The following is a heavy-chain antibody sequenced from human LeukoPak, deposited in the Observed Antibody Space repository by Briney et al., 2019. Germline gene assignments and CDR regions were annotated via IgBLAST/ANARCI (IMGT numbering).Heavy chain of an antibody. J-gene: IGHJ6*02. V-gene: IGHV1-46*01. CDR2: LNPSGGSS. CDR1: GYAVTSYY. CDR3: ASVYKHGMDV. Sequence: ASVKVSCKASGYAVTSYYMHWVRQAPGQGLEWMAILNPSGGSSNYAQKFQGRATLTRATSTGTVYMELSSLRSEDTAVYYCASVYKHGMDVWGQGTTVIVSS. D-gene: IGHD5-24*01.